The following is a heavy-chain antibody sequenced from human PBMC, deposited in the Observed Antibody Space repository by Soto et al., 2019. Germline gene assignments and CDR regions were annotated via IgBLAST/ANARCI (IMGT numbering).Heavy chain of an antibody. J-gene: IGHJ4*02. Sequence: GGSLRLSCAASGFTFSSYAMSWVRQAPGKGLEWVSTISDSGGSTYYADSVKGRFTISRDNSKNTLYLQMNSLRAEDTAVYYCAFSSSPFDYWGQGTLVTVSS. CDR2: ISDSGGST. V-gene: IGHV3-23*01. CDR1: GFTFSSYA. CDR3: AFSSSPFDY.